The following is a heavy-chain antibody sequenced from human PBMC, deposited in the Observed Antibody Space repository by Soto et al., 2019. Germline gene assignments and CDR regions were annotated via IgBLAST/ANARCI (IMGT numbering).Heavy chain of an antibody. CDR3: ARTLAPAAGQGWFDP. CDR1: GGSISSYY. J-gene: IGHJ5*02. V-gene: IGHV4-59*08. CDR2: IYYSGST. D-gene: IGHD6-13*01. Sequence: SETLSLTCTVSGGSISSYYWSWIRQPPGKGLEWIGYIYYSGSTNYNPSLKSRVTISVDTSKNQFSLKLSSVTAADTAVYYCARTLAPAAGQGWFDPWGQGTLVTVS.